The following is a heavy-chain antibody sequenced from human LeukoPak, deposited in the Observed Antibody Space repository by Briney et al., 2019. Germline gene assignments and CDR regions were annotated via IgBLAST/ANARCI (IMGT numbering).Heavy chain of an antibody. CDR1: GFTFSSYA. CDR3: ARSTAMVLMGDAFDI. CDR2: ISYDGSNK. D-gene: IGHD5-18*01. Sequence: PGGSLRLSCAASGFTFSSYAMHWVRQAPGKGLEWVAVISYDGSNKYYADSVKGRFTISRDNSKNTLYLQMNSLRAEDTAVYYCARSTAMVLMGDAFDIWGQGTMVTVSS. V-gene: IGHV3-30-3*01. J-gene: IGHJ3*02.